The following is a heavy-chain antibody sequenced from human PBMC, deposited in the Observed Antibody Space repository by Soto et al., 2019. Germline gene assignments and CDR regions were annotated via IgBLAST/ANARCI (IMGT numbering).Heavy chain of an antibody. J-gene: IGHJ2*01. CDR1: GGSFSGYY. Sequence: QVQLQQWGAGLLKPSETLSLTCAVYGGSFSGYYWSWIRQPPGKGLEWIGEINHSGSTNYNPSLKSRVNISVDTSKNQFSLKLSSVTAADTAVYYCARREYDILTGSHWYFDLWGRGTLVTVSS. CDR3: ARREYDILTGSHWYFDL. CDR2: INHSGST. D-gene: IGHD3-9*01. V-gene: IGHV4-34*01.